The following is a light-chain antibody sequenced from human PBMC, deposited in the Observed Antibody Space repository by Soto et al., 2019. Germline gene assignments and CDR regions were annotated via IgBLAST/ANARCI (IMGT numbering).Light chain of an antibody. CDR1: QDISNY. CDR3: QQYDNFPLT. J-gene: IGKJ4*01. V-gene: IGKV1-33*01. Sequence: DIQMTQSPSSLSASVGDRVTITCQASQDISNYLNWYQQKAGKAPKVLIYDATNLEAGVPSRLRGSGSGTDFTLTISSLQPEDIGTYYCQQYDNFPLTFGGGTKVEIK. CDR2: DAT.